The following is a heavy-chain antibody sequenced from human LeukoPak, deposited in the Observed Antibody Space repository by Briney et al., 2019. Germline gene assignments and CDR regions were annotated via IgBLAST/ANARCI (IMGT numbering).Heavy chain of an antibody. CDR2: INAGNGNT. CDR3: ARAMGSGYCSGGSCYLPFDP. D-gene: IGHD2-15*01. Sequence: ASVKVSCKASGYTFTSYAMHWVRQAPGQRLEWMGWINAGNGNTKYSQKFQGRVTITRDTSASTAYMELSSLRSEDTAVYYCARAMGSGYCSGGSCYLPFDPWGQGTLVTVSS. V-gene: IGHV1-3*01. CDR1: GYTFTSYA. J-gene: IGHJ5*02.